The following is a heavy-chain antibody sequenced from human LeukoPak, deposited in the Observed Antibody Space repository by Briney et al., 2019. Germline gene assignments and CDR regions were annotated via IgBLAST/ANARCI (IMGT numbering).Heavy chain of an antibody. J-gene: IGHJ4*02. CDR3: AREFGDPSHSFDY. CDR2: INHSGGT. CDR1: GASFTSYH. Sequence: SETLSLTCTVYGASFTSYHWNWIRQPPGKGLEWIGAINHSGGTNYNPSLKSRVTILLDTSKNQFSLRLSAMTAADTAVYYRAREFGDPSHSFDYWGQGTLVTVSS. V-gene: IGHV4-34*01. D-gene: IGHD3-10*01.